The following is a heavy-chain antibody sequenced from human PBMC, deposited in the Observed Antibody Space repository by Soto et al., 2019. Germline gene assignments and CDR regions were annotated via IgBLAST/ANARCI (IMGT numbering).Heavy chain of an antibody. CDR3: EYRRGGSSSGGNFDY. Sequence: QIALKESGPTLVKPSQTLTLTCTFSGFSFSTTGAGVGWIRQPPGKALEWLALIFWNDAKRYSPSLRSRLTIIKDTSKNQVVLTMTNVDPVDTATYYCEYRRGGSSSGGNFDYWGQGTPVTVYS. V-gene: IGHV2-5*01. J-gene: IGHJ4*02. CDR2: IFWNDAK. CDR1: GFSFSTTGAG. D-gene: IGHD2-15*01.